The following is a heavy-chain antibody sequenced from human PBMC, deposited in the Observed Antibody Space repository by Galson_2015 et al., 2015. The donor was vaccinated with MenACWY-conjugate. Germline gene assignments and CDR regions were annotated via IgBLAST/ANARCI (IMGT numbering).Heavy chain of an antibody. CDR3: TTDLWYGCSSTSCYTGY. CDR2: IKSKTDGGTT. Sequence: SLRLSCAASGFTFSNAWMNWVRQAPGKGLEWVGRIKSKTDGGTTDYAAPVKGRFTISRDDSKNTLYLQMNSLKTEDTAVYYCTTDLWYGCSSTSCYTGYWGQGTLVTVSS. V-gene: IGHV3-15*07. J-gene: IGHJ4*02. D-gene: IGHD2-2*02. CDR1: GFTFSNAW.